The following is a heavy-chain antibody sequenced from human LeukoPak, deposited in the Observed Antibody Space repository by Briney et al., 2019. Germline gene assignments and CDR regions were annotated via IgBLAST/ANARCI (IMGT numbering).Heavy chain of an antibody. D-gene: IGHD2-2*01. J-gene: IGHJ6*02. CDR2: ISSSSSYI. V-gene: IGHV3-21*04. Sequence: GGSLRLSCAASGFTFSSYSMNWVRQAPGKGLEWVSSISSSSSYIYYADSVKGRFTISRDNAKNSLYLQMNSLKTEDTAVYYCTSGGQLLFLNYGMDVWGQGTTVTVSS. CDR1: GFTFSSYS. CDR3: TSGGQLLFLNYGMDV.